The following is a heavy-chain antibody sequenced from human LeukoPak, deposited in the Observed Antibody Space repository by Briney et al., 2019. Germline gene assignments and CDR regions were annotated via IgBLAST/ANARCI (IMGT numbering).Heavy chain of an antibody. J-gene: IGHJ4*02. CDR2: FYYSGST. CDR3: ARAVGGDGSGSL. Sequence: SETLSLTCTASGGSISSSSYYWGWIRQPPGKGLEWIGYFYYSGSTTYNPSLKSRVTISVDTSKNQFSLKLSSGTAADTAVYYCARAVGGDGSGSLWGPGTLVTVSS. V-gene: IGHV4-61*05. D-gene: IGHD3-10*01. CDR1: GGSISSSSYY.